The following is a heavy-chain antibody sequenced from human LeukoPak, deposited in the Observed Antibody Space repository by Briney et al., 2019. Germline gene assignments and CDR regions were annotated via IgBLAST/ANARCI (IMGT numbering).Heavy chain of an antibody. V-gene: IGHV3-48*03. CDR1: GFTFSSYE. J-gene: IGHJ3*02. CDR2: ISGSST. Sequence: PGGSLRLSCAASGFTFSSYEMNWVHQAAGKGLEWVSYISGSSTYYADSVKGRFTISRDNAKNSLYLQMNSLRAEDTAVYYCARCPRSSDAFDIWGQGTMVTVSS. CDR3: ARCPRSSDAFDI.